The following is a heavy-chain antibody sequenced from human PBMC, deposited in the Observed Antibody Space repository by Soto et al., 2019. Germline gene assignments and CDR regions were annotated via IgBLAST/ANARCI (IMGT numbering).Heavy chain of an antibody. CDR2: IYSCGST. J-gene: IGHJ5*02. D-gene: IGHD2-2*01. Sequence: GGSLRLSCAASGFTVSSNYMSWVRQAPGKGLEWVSVIYSCGSTYYADSVKGRFTISRDNSKNTLYLQMNSLRAEDTAVYYCASSCSSTSCYSWGQGTLVTVSS. V-gene: IGHV3-66*03. CDR3: ASSCSSTSCYS. CDR1: GFTVSSNY.